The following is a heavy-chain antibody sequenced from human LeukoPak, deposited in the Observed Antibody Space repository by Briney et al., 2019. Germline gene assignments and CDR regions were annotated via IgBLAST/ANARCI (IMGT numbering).Heavy chain of an antibody. CDR2: ISAYNGHT. D-gene: IGHD3-22*01. CDR1: GYTFNRYG. CDR3: ARDWFYDSSGPTTHGIDY. Sequence: ASVKVSCKASGYTFNRYGISWERQAPGQGLEWMGWISAYNGHTKYVQKFQGRLTMTTDTSTSTVYMEVRSLKSDDTAVYYCARDWFYDSSGPTTHGIDYWGQGTLVTVSS. J-gene: IGHJ4*02. V-gene: IGHV1-18*01.